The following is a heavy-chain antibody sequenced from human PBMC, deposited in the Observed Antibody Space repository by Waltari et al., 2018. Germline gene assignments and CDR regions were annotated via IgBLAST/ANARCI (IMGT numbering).Heavy chain of an antibody. CDR1: GGSISRSSYY. J-gene: IGHJ5*02. CDR2: IYYSGRI. Sequence: QLQLQESGPGLVKPSETLSLTCTVSGGSISRSSYYWGWIRQSPGKGLEWIGSIYYSGRIDYNPTLKIRVTISGDTSKNQFSLELTSVTAADTAVYYCARHWKKSGYRFDPWGQGTLVTVSS. CDR3: ARHWKKSGYRFDP. D-gene: IGHD5-12*01. V-gene: IGHV4-39*01.